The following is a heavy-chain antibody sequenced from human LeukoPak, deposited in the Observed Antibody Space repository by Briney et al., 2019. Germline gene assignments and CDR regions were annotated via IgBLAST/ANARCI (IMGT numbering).Heavy chain of an antibody. D-gene: IGHD6-19*01. CDR1: GGSISSFY. CDR3: ARLRDSGWYKSPLDY. V-gene: IGHV4-59*01. CDR2: ISDSGST. J-gene: IGHJ4*02. Sequence: SETLSLTCTVSGGSISSFYWSWIRKPPGKGLEWIGYISDSGSTNYNPSLKSRVTISKDTSKNQFSLKLSSVTAADTAVYYCARLRDSGWYKSPLDYWGQGTLVTVSS.